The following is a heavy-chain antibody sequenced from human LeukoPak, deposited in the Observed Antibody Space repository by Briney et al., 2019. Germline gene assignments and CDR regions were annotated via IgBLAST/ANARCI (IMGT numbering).Heavy chain of an antibody. J-gene: IGHJ4*02. CDR2: ITWKSHRT. CDR3: ASGVGYRSLGY. D-gene: IGHD3-10*01. Sequence: PGGSLRLSCAASGITSDDNTMHWVRQTPGRGLEWVSFITWKSHRTHYADSVKGRFTVSRDNSKDSMYLEMNSLKTEDTGLYHCASGVGYRSLGYLGQGTLVTVSS. V-gene: IGHV3-43*01. CDR1: GITSDDNT.